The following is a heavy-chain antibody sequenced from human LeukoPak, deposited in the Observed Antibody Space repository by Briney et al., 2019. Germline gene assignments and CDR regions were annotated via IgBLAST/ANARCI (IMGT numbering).Heavy chain of an antibody. CDR2: IYYSGST. V-gene: IGHV4-31*03. CDR3: ARVRWGLRVFDY. J-gene: IGHJ4*02. D-gene: IGHD4-17*01. CDR1: GGSISSGGYY. Sequence: NASETLSLTCTVSGGSISSGGYYWSWIRQHPGKGLEWIGYIYYSGSTYYNPSLKSRVTISVDTSKNQFSLKLSSVTAADTAVYYCARVRWGLRVFDYWGQGTLVTVSS.